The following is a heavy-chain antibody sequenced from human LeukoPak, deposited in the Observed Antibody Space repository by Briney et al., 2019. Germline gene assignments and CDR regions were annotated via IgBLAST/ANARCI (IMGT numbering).Heavy chain of an antibody. CDR2: IWYDGSNK. CDR1: GFTFSSYG. CDR3: AKDFFRAPGYYFDY. J-gene: IGHJ4*02. V-gene: IGHV3-33*06. Sequence: GSLRLSCAASGFTFSSYGMHWVRQAPGKGLEWVAVIWYDGSNKYYADSVKGRFTISRDNSKNTLYLQMNSLRAEDTAVYYCAKDFFRAPGYYFDYWGQGTLVTVSS. D-gene: IGHD3-3*01.